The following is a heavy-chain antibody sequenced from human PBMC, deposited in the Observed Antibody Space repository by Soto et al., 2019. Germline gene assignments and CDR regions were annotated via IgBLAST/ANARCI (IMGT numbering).Heavy chain of an antibody. CDR3: ARAYSSSIENWFDP. D-gene: IGHD6-6*01. CDR1: GGSISSGGYY. V-gene: IGHV4-31*03. Sequence: SETLSLTCTVSGGSISSGGYYWSWIRQHPGKGLEWIGYIYYSGSTYYNPSLKSRVTISVVTSKNQFSLKLSSVTAADTAVYYCARAYSSSIENWFDPWGQGTLVTVSS. CDR2: IYYSGST. J-gene: IGHJ5*02.